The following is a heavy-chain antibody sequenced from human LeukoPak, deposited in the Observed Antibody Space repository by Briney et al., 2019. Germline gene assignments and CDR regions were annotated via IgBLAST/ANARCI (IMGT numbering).Heavy chain of an antibody. J-gene: IGHJ4*02. CDR3: ARLKFFGSGSDCFDY. CDR1: SAFISSITYS. Sequence: PSETLSLNCSVCSAFISSITYSWGWIRQPPGKGLEWIASGSDSGSAYYNPSLKSRVVISVDTSNNLFSLRLSSVTAADTTVYCCARLKFFGSGSDCFDYWGQGTVVIVSS. CDR2: GSDSGSA. D-gene: IGHD3-10*01. V-gene: IGHV4-39*01.